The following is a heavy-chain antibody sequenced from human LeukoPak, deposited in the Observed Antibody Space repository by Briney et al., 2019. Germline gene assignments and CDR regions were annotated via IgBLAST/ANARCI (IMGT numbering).Heavy chain of an antibody. CDR2: ISYDGSNK. J-gene: IGHJ4*02. CDR1: GFTFSSYA. Sequence: GGSLRLSCAASGFTFSSYAMHWVRQAPGKGLEWVAVISYDGSNKYYADSVKGRFTISRDNSKNTLYLQVNSLRAEDTAVYYCAREWWELPNYFDYWGQGTLVTVSS. D-gene: IGHD1-26*01. CDR3: AREWWELPNYFDY. V-gene: IGHV3-30-3*01.